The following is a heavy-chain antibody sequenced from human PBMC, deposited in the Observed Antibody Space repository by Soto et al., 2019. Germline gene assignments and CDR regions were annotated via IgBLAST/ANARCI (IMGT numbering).Heavy chain of an antibody. V-gene: IGHV1-46*01. J-gene: IGHJ6*02. CDR3: ARSNIAARLSYGMDV. CDR1: GYTFTSYY. D-gene: IGHD6-6*01. CDR2: INPSGGST. Sequence: ASVKVSCKASGYTFTSYYMHWVRQAPGQGLEWMGIINPSGGSTSYAQKFQGRVTMTRDTSTSTVYMELSSLRSEDTAVYYCARSNIAARLSYGMDVWGQGTTVTVSS.